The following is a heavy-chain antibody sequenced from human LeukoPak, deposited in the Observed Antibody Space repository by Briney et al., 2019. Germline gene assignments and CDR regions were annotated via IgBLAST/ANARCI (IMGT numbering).Heavy chain of an antibody. D-gene: IGHD2/OR15-2a*01. V-gene: IGHV3-69-1*01. CDR2: ITKTDTT. CDR1: GYTFTDHD. Sequence: PGGSLRLSCTAYGYTFTDHDMVWVRQAPGKGLEWLSTITKTDTTYYADSVKGRFSISRDNGKNSLFLHMNSLRAEDTAMYYCGETFVPWARGTLAPVSS. CDR3: GETFVP. J-gene: IGHJ4*02.